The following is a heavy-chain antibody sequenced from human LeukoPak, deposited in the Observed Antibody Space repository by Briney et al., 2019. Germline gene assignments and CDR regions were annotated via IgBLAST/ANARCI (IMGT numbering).Heavy chain of an antibody. J-gene: IGHJ4*02. CDR2: IHYSGTT. CDR1: GGSIRGYY. V-gene: IGHV4-59*01. CDR3: ARGAALRMVRGTCFDY. D-gene: IGHD3-10*01. Sequence: PSETLSLTCSVSGGSIRGYYWSWIRQSPGKGLEFIGYIHYSGTTNYNPSLKSRVTMSVDTSKNQLSLRLSSVTAADTAVYYCARGAALRMVRGTCFDYWGQGTLVTVSS.